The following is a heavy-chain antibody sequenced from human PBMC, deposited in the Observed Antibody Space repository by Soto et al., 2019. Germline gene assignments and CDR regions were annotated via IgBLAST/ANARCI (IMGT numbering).Heavy chain of an antibody. CDR3: ARVGLSTIFGVVSYGMDV. CDR2: INPSVGST. J-gene: IGHJ6*02. CDR1: GYTFTSYY. V-gene: IGHV1-46*01. D-gene: IGHD3-3*01. Sequence: GASVKVSCKASGYTFTSYYMHWVRQAPGQGLEWMGIINPSVGSTSYAQKFQGRVTMTRDTSTSTVYMERSSLRSEDTAVYYCARVGLSTIFGVVSYGMDVWGQGTTVTVSS.